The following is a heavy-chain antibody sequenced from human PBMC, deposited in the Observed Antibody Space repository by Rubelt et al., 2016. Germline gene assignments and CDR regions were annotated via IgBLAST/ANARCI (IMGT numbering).Heavy chain of an antibody. D-gene: IGHD6-19*01. J-gene: IGHJ3*02. Sequence: QVQLVQSGAEVKKPGASVKVSCKASGYTFTSYGISWVRQAPGQGLEWMGWISAYNGNTNYAQKLHGRATITPDTSPSTAYMELRSLRSDDTAVYSCAIDRTWLVPGLDAFDIWGQGTMVTVSS. CDR1: GYTFTSYG. V-gene: IGHV1-18*01. CDR3: AIDRTWLVPGLDAFDI. CDR2: ISAYNGNT.